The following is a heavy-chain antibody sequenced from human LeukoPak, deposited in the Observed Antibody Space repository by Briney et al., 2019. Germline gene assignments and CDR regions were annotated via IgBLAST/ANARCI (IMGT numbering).Heavy chain of an antibody. V-gene: IGHV1-18*01. CDR2: IGAYNGNT. CDR1: GYAFSNYG. Sequence: ASVKVSRKASGYAFSNYGISWVRQAPGQGLEWMGWIGAYNGNTNNAQKLQGRVTMTTDTSTSTAYMELRSLRSDDTAVYYCARGYCSSTSCYYYYYMDVWGKGTTVTVSS. D-gene: IGHD2-2*01. J-gene: IGHJ6*03. CDR3: ARGYCSSTSCYYYYYMDV.